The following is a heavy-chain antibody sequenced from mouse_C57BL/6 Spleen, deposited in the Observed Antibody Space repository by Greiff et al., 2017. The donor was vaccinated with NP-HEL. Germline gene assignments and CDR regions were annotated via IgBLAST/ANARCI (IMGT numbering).Heavy chain of an antibody. Sequence: VQLQQSGAELARPGASVKMSCKASGYTFTSYTMHWVKQRPGQGLEWIGYINPSSGYTKYNQKFKDKATLTADKSYSTAYMQLSSLTSEESAVYYCARSGYDGYYVFDYWGQGTTLTVSS. V-gene: IGHV1-4*01. CDR2: INPSSGYT. J-gene: IGHJ2*01. CDR3: ARSGYDGYYVFDY. CDR1: GYTFTSYT. D-gene: IGHD2-3*01.